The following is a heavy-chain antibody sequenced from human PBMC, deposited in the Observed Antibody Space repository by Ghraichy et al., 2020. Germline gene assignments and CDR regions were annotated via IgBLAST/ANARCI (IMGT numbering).Heavy chain of an antibody. Sequence: SETLSLTCTVSGGSISSYYWSWIRQPPGKGLEWIGYIYYSGSTNYNPSLKSRVTISVDTSKNQFSLKLSSVTAADTAVYYCARYGDEINTRYYYYGMDVWGQGTTVTVSS. J-gene: IGHJ6*02. CDR3: ARYGDEINTRYYYYGMDV. CDR1: GGSISSYY. CDR2: IYYSGST. D-gene: IGHD4-17*01. V-gene: IGHV4-59*08.